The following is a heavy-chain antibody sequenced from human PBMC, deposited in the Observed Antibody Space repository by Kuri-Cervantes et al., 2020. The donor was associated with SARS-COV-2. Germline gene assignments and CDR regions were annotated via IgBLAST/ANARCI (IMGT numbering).Heavy chain of an antibody. Sequence: SCTVSGGSISSGSYYWSWIRQPAGKGLEWIGYIYTSGSTNYNPSLKSRVTISVDTSKNQFSLKLSSVTAADTAVYYCARVREFYEIDYWGQGTLVTVSS. CDR3: ARVREFYEIDY. J-gene: IGHJ4*02. D-gene: IGHD2/OR15-2a*01. V-gene: IGHV4-61*09. CDR2: IYTSGST. CDR1: GGSISSGSYY.